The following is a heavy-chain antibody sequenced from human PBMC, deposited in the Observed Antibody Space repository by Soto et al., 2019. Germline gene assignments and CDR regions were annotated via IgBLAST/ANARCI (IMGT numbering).Heavy chain of an antibody. V-gene: IGHV1-2*02. Sequence: ASVKVSCKASGYTFTGYYFHWVRQAPGQGLEWVGWINLNSGGAIYAENFQGRVTMTRDTSISTAYLELSSLRSDDTAMYYCAGRNLPRPGSGFGLWGQGTMVTVSS. CDR1: GYTFTGYY. CDR3: AGRNLPRPGSGFGL. CDR2: INLNSGGA. D-gene: IGHD2-15*01. J-gene: IGHJ3*01.